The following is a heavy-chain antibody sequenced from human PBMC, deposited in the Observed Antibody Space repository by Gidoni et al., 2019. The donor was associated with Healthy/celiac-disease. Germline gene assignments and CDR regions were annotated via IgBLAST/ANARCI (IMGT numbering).Heavy chain of an antibody. J-gene: IGHJ4*02. Sequence: QVQLVESGGGVVQPGRSLRLSCAASGFTCSSYGMHWVRPAPGKGLEGLAVISYDGSNKYYADSVKGRFTISRDNSKNTLYLQMNSLRAEDTAVYYCAKGSPYYDFWSGYLNWGQGTLVTVSS. D-gene: IGHD3-3*01. CDR3: AKGSPYYDFWSGYLN. CDR2: ISYDGSNK. CDR1: GFTCSSYG. V-gene: IGHV3-30*18.